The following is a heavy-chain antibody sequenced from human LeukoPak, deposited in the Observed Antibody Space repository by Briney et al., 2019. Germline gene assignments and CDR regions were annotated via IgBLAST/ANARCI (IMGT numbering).Heavy chain of an antibody. J-gene: IGHJ3*02. Sequence: GRSLRLSCAASGFTFSSYAMHWVRQAPGKGLEWVAVISYDGSNKYYADSVKGRFTISRDNSKNTLYLQMNSLRAEDTAVYYCATIDFEGDAFDIWGQGTMVTVSS. CDR3: ATIDFEGDAFDI. V-gene: IGHV3-30-3*01. D-gene: IGHD2/OR15-2a*01. CDR1: GFTFSSYA. CDR2: ISYDGSNK.